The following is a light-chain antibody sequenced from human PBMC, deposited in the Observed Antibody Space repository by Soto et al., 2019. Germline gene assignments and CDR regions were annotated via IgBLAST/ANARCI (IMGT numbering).Light chain of an antibody. Sequence: IPLTQSPSSLSASIGDTVTITCRASQGVSYYLAWYQQKPGKAPRLLIYAASTLQSGVPSRFSGSGSGTDFTLTISSLQPEDFATYYCHQLNSYPRTFGQGTKVDIK. CDR2: AAS. J-gene: IGKJ1*01. CDR1: QGVSYY. CDR3: HQLNSYPRT. V-gene: IGKV1-9*01.